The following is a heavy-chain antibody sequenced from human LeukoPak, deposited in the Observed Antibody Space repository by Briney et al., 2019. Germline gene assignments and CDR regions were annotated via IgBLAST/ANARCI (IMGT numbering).Heavy chain of an antibody. CDR1: GFTFSSYG. D-gene: IGHD3-10*01. V-gene: IGHV3-23*01. CDR2: ISASGGST. CDR3: AKNMVRGVIMSSSFDY. Sequence: GGTLRLSCAASGFTFSSYGLSWVRQAPGKGLEWVSAISASGGSTYYADSVKGRFTISRDNSKNPLYLQMNSLRAEDTAVYYCAKNMVRGVIMSSSFDYWGQGTPVTVSS. J-gene: IGHJ4*02.